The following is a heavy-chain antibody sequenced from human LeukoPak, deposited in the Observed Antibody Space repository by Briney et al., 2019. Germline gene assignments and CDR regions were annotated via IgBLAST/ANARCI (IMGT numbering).Heavy chain of an antibody. CDR3: ARDVPGTEYNDAFDI. D-gene: IGHD1-1*01. V-gene: IGHV3-53*01. Sequence: GGSLRLSCAASGFTVSSNYMSRVRQAPGKGLEWVSVIYSGGSTYYADSVKGRFTISRDNSKNTLYLQMNSLRAEDTAVYYCARDVPGTEYNDAFDIWGQGTVVTVSS. CDR1: GFTVSSNY. CDR2: IYSGGST. J-gene: IGHJ3*02.